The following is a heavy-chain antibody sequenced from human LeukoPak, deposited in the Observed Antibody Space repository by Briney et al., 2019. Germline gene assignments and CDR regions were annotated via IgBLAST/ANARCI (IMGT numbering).Heavy chain of an antibody. D-gene: IGHD5-18*01. Sequence: ASVKVSCKASGYTFTSYDINWVRQATGQGPEWMGWMNPNSGNTGYAQKFQGRVTMTRNTSISTAYMELSSLRSEDTAVYYCARIGYSYGYRMDYFDYWGQGTLVTVSS. V-gene: IGHV1-8*01. CDR3: ARIGYSYGYRMDYFDY. CDR2: MNPNSGNT. J-gene: IGHJ4*02. CDR1: GYTFTSYD.